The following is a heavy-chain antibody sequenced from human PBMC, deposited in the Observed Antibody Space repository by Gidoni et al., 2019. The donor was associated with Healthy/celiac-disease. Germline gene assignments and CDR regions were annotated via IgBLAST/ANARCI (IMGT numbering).Heavy chain of an antibody. J-gene: IGHJ4*02. CDR3: ASPTGLHSGSPRGGFDY. CDR1: GFTFSSYA. V-gene: IGHV3-30*04. CDR2: ISYDGSNK. Sequence: QVQLVESGGGVVQPGRSLRLSCAASGFTFSSYAMHWVRQAPGKGLEWVAVISYDGSNKYYADSVKGRFTISRDNSKNTLYLQMNSLRAEDTAVYYCASPTGLHSGSPRGGFDYWGQGTLVTVSS. D-gene: IGHD3-22*01.